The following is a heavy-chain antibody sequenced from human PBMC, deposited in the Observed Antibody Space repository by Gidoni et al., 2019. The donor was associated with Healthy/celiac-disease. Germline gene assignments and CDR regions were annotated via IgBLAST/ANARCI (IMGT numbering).Heavy chain of an antibody. CDR2: IRSKANSYAT. V-gene: IGHV3-73*02. CDR3: TMPLVGAGDWFDP. J-gene: IGHJ5*02. D-gene: IGHD1-26*01. CDR1: GFTFSCSA. Sequence: EVQLVESGGGLVQPGGSLKLSCAASGFTFSCSAMHWARQASGKGLEWVGRIRSKANSYATAYAASVKGRFTISRDDSKNTAYLQMNSLKTEDTAVYYCTMPLVGAGDWFDPWGQGTLVTVSS.